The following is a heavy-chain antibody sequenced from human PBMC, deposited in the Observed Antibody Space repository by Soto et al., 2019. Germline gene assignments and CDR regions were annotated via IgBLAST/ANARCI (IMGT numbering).Heavy chain of an antibody. J-gene: IGHJ4*02. V-gene: IGHV3-30*18. CDR2: ISYDGSNK. D-gene: IGHD3-9*01. CDR3: AKGQEGVFDPIATYFDY. CDR1: GFTFSSYG. Sequence: QVQLVESGGGVVQPGRSLRLSCAASGFTFSSYGMHWVRQAPGKGLEWVAVISYDGSNKYYADSVKGRFTISRDNSKTTLYLQMNSLRAEDTAVYYCAKGQEGVFDPIATYFDYWGQGTLVTVSS.